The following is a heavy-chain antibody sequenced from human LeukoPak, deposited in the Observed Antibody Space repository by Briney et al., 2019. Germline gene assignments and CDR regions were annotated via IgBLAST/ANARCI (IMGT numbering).Heavy chain of an antibody. Sequence: GGSLRLSCAASGFTFSSYAMSWVRQAPGKGLEWVSAISYSGGSTYYADSVKGRFTISRDNSKNTLYLQMNSLRAEDTAVYYCARGPSGYHNTGGQGTLVTVSS. V-gene: IGHV3-23*01. CDR1: GFTFSSYA. CDR2: ISYSGGST. CDR3: ARGPSGYHNT. J-gene: IGHJ4*02. D-gene: IGHD5-12*01.